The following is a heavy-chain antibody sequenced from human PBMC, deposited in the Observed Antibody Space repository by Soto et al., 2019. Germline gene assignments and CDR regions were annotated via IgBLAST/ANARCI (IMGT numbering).Heavy chain of an antibody. CDR2: IFYSGST. J-gene: IGHJ4*02. Sequence: SETLSLTCTVSGGSISSYYWSWIRQPPGKGLEWIGYIFYSGSTNYNPSLKSRVTISVDTSKNQFSLRLSSVTAADTAVYYCARDGYYYDSSGYPRVYYFDYWGQGTLVTVSS. D-gene: IGHD3-22*01. CDR3: ARDGYYYDSSGYPRVYYFDY. CDR1: GGSISSYY. V-gene: IGHV4-59*01.